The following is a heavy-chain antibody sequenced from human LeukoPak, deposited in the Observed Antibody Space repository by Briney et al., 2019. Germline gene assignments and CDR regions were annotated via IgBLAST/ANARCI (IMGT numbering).Heavy chain of an antibody. Sequence: SETLSLTRAVYGGSFSGYYWSWIPHPPGKGLEWVGEINHSGSTNYNPSLKSRVTVSVDTSKDQFSLKLSSVTAADTAVYYCARLRSPNGSYLLRGYYYYMDVWGKGTTVTVSS. J-gene: IGHJ6*03. CDR2: INHSGST. CDR1: GGSFSGYY. D-gene: IGHD1-26*01. CDR3: ARLRSPNGSYLLRGYYYYMDV. V-gene: IGHV4-34*01.